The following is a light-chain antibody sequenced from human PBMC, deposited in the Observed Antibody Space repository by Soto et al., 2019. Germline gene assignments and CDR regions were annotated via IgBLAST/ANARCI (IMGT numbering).Light chain of an antibody. CDR1: QSVNIY. V-gene: IGKV3D-15*01. CDR3: EKYDDWLRLT. J-gene: IGKJ4*01. Sequence: EIVMTQSPATLSVSPGERATLSCRASQSVNIYLAWYQQKPGQAPSLLIFGESSRATGSPARFSGSGSGTEFNLTISSLHAEDFAVYFCEKYDDWLRLTFGGGTKVEIK. CDR2: GES.